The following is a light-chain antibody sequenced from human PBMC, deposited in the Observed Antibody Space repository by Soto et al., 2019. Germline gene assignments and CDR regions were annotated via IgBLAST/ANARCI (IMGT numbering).Light chain of an antibody. CDR1: SSDVGGYHY. CDR3: SSYAGSYYV. V-gene: IGLV2-8*01. J-gene: IGLJ1*01. Sequence: QSVLTQPPSASGSPGQSVTISCTGTSSDVGGYHYVSWYQQHPGKAPKLMIYEVSKRPSGVPDRFSGSKSGNTASLTVSGLQAEDEDDYYCSSYAGSYYVFGTGTKVTVL. CDR2: EVS.